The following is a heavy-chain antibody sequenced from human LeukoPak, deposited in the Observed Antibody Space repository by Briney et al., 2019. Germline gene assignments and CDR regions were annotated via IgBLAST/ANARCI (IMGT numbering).Heavy chain of an antibody. V-gene: IGHV4-31*03. J-gene: IGHJ5*02. CDR1: GGSISSGGYY. CDR3: ARSIVAAHFDP. CDR2: IYYSGST. D-gene: IGHD6-25*01. Sequence: KPSETLSLTCTVSGGSISSGGYYWSWIRQHPGKGLEWIGYIYYSGSTYYNPSLKSRVTISVDTSKNQFSLKLSSVTAADTAVYYCARSIVAAHFDPWGQGTLVTVSS.